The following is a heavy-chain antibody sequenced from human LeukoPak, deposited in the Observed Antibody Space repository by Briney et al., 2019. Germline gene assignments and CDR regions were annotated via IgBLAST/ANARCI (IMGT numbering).Heavy chain of an antibody. J-gene: IGHJ4*02. D-gene: IGHD6-13*01. CDR3: ARDYREGSSWEFDY. Sequence: PGGSLRLSCAASGFTVSSNYMSWVRQAPGKGLEWVSVIYSGGSTYYADSVKGRFTISRDNSKNTLCLQMNSLRAEDTAVYYCARDYREGSSWEFDYWGQGTLVTVSS. CDR1: GFTVSSNY. CDR2: IYSGGST. V-gene: IGHV3-53*01.